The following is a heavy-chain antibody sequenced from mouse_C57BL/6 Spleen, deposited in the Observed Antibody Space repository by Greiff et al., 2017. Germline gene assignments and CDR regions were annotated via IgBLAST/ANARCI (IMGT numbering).Heavy chain of an antibody. CDR1: GYTFTSYW. D-gene: IGHD1-1*01. Sequence: VQLKQSGTVLARPGASVKMSCKTSGYTFTSYWMHWVKQRPGQGLEWIGAIYPGNSDTSYNQKFKGKAKLTAVTSASTAYMELSSLTNEDSAVYYCTRSGTTVVEDYYAMDYWGQGTSVTVSS. CDR2: IYPGNSDT. CDR3: TRSGTTVVEDYYAMDY. V-gene: IGHV1-5*01. J-gene: IGHJ4*01.